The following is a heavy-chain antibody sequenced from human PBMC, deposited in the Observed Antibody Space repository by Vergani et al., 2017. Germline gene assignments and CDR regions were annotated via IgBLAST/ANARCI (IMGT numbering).Heavy chain of an antibody. CDR3: AREGVPRCCIVGAPDF. V-gene: IGHV3-7*01. Sequence: EVQLVESGGDFVQPGGSLTLSCAASGFNVGHYWMSWVRQAPGKGLEWVANIKADGTEKYYLDSVKGRFTISRDIAENSIYLEMNSLRVEDTAVYYCAREGVPRCCIVGAPDFWGQGTQVTVSS. J-gene: IGHJ4*02. CDR1: GFNVGHYW. D-gene: IGHD1-26*01. CDR2: IKADGTEK.